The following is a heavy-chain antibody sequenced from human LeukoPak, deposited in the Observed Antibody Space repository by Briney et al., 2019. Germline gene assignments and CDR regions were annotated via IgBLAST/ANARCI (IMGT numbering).Heavy chain of an antibody. CDR2: INDGGRT. J-gene: IGHJ4*02. D-gene: IGHD3-10*01. CDR3: ARGTYGSGSYYNDY. Sequence: SETLSLTCVVYGGSFRGYYWTWLRQPPGKGLEWIGEINDGGRTEYNPSLKSRVTISVDTSKNQFSLKLSSVTAADTAVYYCARGTYGSGSYYNDYWGQGTLVTVSS. CDR1: GGSFRGYY. V-gene: IGHV4-34*01.